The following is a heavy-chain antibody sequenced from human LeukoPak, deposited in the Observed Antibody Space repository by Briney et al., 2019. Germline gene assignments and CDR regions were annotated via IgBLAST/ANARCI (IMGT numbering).Heavy chain of an antibody. Sequence: GASVKVSCKASGYTFTSYYMHWVRQAPGQGLEWMGIINPSGGSTSYAQKFQGRVTMTRDMSTSTAYMELSSLRSEDMAVYYCARDRKVITPSGYFDYWGQGTLVTVSS. V-gene: IGHV1-46*01. CDR1: GYTFTSYY. CDR2: INPSGGST. CDR3: ARDRKVITPSGYFDY. J-gene: IGHJ4*02. D-gene: IGHD3-22*01.